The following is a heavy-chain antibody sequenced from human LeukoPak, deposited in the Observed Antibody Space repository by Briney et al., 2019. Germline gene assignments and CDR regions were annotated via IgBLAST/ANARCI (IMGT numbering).Heavy chain of an antibody. Sequence: SETLSLTCTVSGGSISSSYSYWGWIRQPPGKGLEWIGNIYYSGSTYYSLSLTSRVTVSVDTSENQFSLKLSSVTAADTAVYYCARAHSIASYYYGVDVWGQGTTVTVSS. D-gene: IGHD2/OR15-2a*01. CDR3: ARAHSIASYYYGVDV. CDR2: IYYSGST. J-gene: IGHJ6*02. CDR1: GGSISSSYSY. V-gene: IGHV4-39*07.